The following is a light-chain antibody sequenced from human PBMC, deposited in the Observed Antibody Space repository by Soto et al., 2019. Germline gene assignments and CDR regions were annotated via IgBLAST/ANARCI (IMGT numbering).Light chain of an antibody. CDR1: SSNIGAGYD. J-gene: IGLJ1*01. CDR3: QSYDSSLRV. CDR2: GNS. Sequence: QSVLTQPPSVSGAPGQRVTISCTGSSSNIGAGYDVHWYQPRPGTAPKLLIYGNSNRPAGVPDRFAGSQSGTSASPAITGLQAEEEADDYGQSYDSSLRVFGTGTKLTVL. V-gene: IGLV1-40*01.